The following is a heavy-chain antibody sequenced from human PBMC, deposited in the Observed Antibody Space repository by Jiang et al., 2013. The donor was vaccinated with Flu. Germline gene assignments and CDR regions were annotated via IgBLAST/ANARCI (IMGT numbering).Heavy chain of an antibody. CDR3: ARGWISIGGY. V-gene: IGHV3-30-3*01. J-gene: IGHJ4*02. D-gene: IGHD3-16*01. CDR1: GFTFSSYA. CDR2: ISYDGSNK. Sequence: VQLLESGGGVVQPGRSLRLSCAASGFTFSSYAMHWVRQAPGKGLEWVAVISYDGSNKYYADSVKGRFTISRDNSKNTLYLQMDSLRAEDTAVYYCARGWISIGGYWGQGTLVTVSS.